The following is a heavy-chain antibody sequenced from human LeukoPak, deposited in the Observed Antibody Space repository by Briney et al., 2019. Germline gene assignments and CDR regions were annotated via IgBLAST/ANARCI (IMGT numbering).Heavy chain of an antibody. V-gene: IGHV1-2*02. CDR1: GYTFTGYY. J-gene: IGHJ4*02. D-gene: IGHD3-3*01. CDR2: INPNSGGT. CDR3: ARTKYDFWSGYYDY. Sequence: ASVKVSCKASGYTFTGYYMHWVRQAPGQGLEWMGWINPNSGGTNYAQKFQGRVTMTRDTSISTAYMELSRLRSDDTAVYYCARTKYDFWSGYYDYWGQGTLVTVSS.